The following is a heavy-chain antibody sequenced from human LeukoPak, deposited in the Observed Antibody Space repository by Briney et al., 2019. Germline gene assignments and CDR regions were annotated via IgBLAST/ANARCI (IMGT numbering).Heavy chain of an antibody. CDR3: ARGGASWNHDLYYYYYYYMDV. J-gene: IGHJ6*03. Sequence: ASVKVSCKASGYTFTGYYMHWVRQAPGQGLEWMGWINPNSGGTNYGQKFQGRVTMTRDTSISTAYMEVSRRRSDDTAVDYCARGGASWNHDLYYYYYYYMDVWGKGTTVTVSS. CDR2: INPNSGGT. V-gene: IGHV1-2*02. D-gene: IGHD1-14*01. CDR1: GYTFTGYY.